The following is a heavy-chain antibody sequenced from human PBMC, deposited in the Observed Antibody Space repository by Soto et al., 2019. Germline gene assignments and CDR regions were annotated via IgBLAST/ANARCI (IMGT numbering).Heavy chain of an antibody. D-gene: IGHD3-22*01. CDR2: IIPIFGTA. J-gene: IGHJ4*02. CDR3: ARDSGYYDSSCSFDY. V-gene: IGHV1-69*13. CDR1: GGTFSSYA. Sequence: SVKVSCKASGGTFSSYAISWVRQAPGQGLEWMGGIIPIFGTANYAQKFQGRVTITADESTSTAYMELSSLRSEDTAVYYCARDSGYYDSSCSFDYWGQGILVTGSA.